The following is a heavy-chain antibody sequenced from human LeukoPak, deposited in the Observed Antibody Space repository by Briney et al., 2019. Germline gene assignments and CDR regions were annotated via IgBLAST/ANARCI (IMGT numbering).Heavy chain of an antibody. CDR1: GYTLTELS. Sequence: ASVKVSCKVSGYTLTELSMHWVRQAPGKGLEWMGGFDPEDGETIYAQKFQGRVTMTEDTSTDTAYMELSSLRSEDTAVYYCATPLGATNAFDIWGQGTMVTVSS. D-gene: IGHD1-26*01. CDR3: ATPLGATNAFDI. J-gene: IGHJ3*02. V-gene: IGHV1-24*01. CDR2: FDPEDGET.